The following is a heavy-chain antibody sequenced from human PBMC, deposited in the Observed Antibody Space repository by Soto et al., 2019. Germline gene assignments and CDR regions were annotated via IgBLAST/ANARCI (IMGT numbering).Heavy chain of an antibody. CDR2: INPNSGGT. V-gene: IGHV1-2*02. Sequence: ASVKVSCKASGYTFTGYYMHWVRQAPGQGLEWMGWINPNSGGTNYAQKFQGRVTMTRDTSISTAYMELSRLRSDDTAVYYCARVPRSYDFWSGYYLDYWGQGTLVTV. D-gene: IGHD3-3*01. J-gene: IGHJ4*02. CDR1: GYTFTGYY. CDR3: ARVPRSYDFWSGYYLDY.